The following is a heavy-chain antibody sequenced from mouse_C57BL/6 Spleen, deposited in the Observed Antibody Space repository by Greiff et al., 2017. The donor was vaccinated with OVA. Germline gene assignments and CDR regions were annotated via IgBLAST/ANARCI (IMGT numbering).Heavy chain of an antibody. CDR1: GYAFTNYL. Sequence: QVQLKESGAELVRPGTSVKVSCKASGYAFTNYLIEWVKQRPGQGLEWIGVINPGSGGTNYNEKFKGKATLTADKSSSTAYMQLSSLTSEDSAVYFCARSYGSSSWYFEVWGTGTTVTVSS. D-gene: IGHD1-1*01. CDR3: ARSYGSSSWYFEV. V-gene: IGHV1-54*01. CDR2: INPGSGGT. J-gene: IGHJ1*03.